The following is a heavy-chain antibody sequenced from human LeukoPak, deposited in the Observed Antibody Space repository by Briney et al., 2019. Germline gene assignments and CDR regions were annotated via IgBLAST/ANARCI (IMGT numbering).Heavy chain of an antibody. CDR3: ARAYSGYDFFDY. CDR1: GGTFSSYD. J-gene: IGHJ4*02. D-gene: IGHD5-12*01. V-gene: IGHV1-69*01. Sequence: SVKVSCKASGGTFSSYDINWVRQAPGQGLEWMGGIIPIFGTANYAQKFQGRVTITADESTSTAYMEVSSLRSEDTAVYYCARAYSGYDFFDYWGQGILVTVSS. CDR2: IIPIFGTA.